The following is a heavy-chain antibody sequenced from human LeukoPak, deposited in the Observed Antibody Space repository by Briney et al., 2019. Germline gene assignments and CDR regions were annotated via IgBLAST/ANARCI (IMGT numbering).Heavy chain of an antibody. J-gene: IGHJ5*02. CDR1: GFTFNTYS. Sequence: GGSLRLSCEASGFTFNTYSMNWVRQAPGKGLEWVAVIWYDGSNKYYADSVKGRFTISRDNSKNTLYLQMNSLRAEDTAVYYCANLQGPWGQGTLVTVSS. CDR2: IWYDGSNK. V-gene: IGHV3-33*08. CDR3: ANLQGP.